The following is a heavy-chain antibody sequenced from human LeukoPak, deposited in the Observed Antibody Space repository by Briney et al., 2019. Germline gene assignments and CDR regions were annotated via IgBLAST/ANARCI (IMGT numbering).Heavy chain of an antibody. CDR1: GGSISSYY. Sequence: SETLSLTCTVSGGSISSYYWSWIRQPPGKGLEWIGYIYYSGSTNYNPSLKSRVTISVDTSKNQFSLKLSSVTAADTAVYYCARDFNYGGKGDYWGQGTLVTVSS. V-gene: IGHV4-59*01. CDR3: ARDFNYGGKGDY. CDR2: IYYSGST. D-gene: IGHD4-23*01. J-gene: IGHJ4*02.